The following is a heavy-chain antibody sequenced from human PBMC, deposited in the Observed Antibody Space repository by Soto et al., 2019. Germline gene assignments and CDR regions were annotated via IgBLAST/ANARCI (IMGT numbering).Heavy chain of an antibody. V-gene: IGHV1-24*01. CDR3: APEWIHCWSALDYFDY. Sequence: ASVKVSCKVSGYTLTELAMHWVRQAPGKGLEWMGGFDPEDGETIYAQKFQGRVTMTEDTSTDTAYMELSSLRSEDTAVYYCAPEWIHCWSALDYFDYWGQGTLVTVSS. CDR2: FDPEDGET. CDR1: GYTLTELA. D-gene: IGHD5-18*01. J-gene: IGHJ4*02.